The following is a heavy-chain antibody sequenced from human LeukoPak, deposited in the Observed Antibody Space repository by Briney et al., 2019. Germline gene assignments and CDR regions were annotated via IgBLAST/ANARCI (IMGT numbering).Heavy chain of an antibody. J-gene: IGHJ4*02. CDR2: ISESGDYI. CDR1: GFTFSDYS. CDR3: ARSHYGDPGY. D-gene: IGHD4-17*01. Sequence: GGSLRLSCEGSGFTFSDYSMNWVRQAPGKGLEWVSSISESGDYIYYADSVKGRFTISRDNAKNSLYLQMNSLRAEDTAVYYCARSHYGDPGYWGQGTLVTVSS. V-gene: IGHV3-21*01.